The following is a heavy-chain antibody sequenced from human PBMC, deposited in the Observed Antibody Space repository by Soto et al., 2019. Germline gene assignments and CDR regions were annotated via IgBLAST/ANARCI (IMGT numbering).Heavy chain of an antibody. V-gene: IGHV4-34*01. Sequence: QVQLQQWGAGLLKPSETLSLTCAVYGGSFSGYYWNWIRQPPGKGLEWIGEINHSGSTNYNPSLKSRVTISVDTSKNQFPLKLRSVTAADTAVYYCARGWGRIFDYWGQGTLVTVSS. J-gene: IGHJ4*02. D-gene: IGHD7-27*01. CDR2: INHSGST. CDR1: GGSFSGYY. CDR3: ARGWGRIFDY.